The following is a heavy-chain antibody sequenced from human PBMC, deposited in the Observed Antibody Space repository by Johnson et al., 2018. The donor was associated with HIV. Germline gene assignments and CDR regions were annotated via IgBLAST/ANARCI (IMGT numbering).Heavy chain of an antibody. D-gene: IGHD3-3*01. CDR1: GFTFSDYY. V-gene: IGHV3-11*01. J-gene: IGHJ3*02. Sequence: QVQLVESGGGLVKPGGSLRLSCAASGFTFSDYYMSWIRQAPGKGLEWVSYISSSGSSIYYADSVKGRFTISRDNAENSLYLQMNSLRAEDTAVYYCARDRGVFWNNDYKGDAFDIWGQGTMVTVSS. CDR2: ISSSGSSI. CDR3: ARDRGVFWNNDYKGDAFDI.